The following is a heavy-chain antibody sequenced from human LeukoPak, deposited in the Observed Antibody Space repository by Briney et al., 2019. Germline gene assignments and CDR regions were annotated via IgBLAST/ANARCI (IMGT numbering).Heavy chain of an antibody. CDR1: GGSISTYY. Sequence: SETLSLTCTVSGGSISTYYWSWIRQPPGKGLEWIGYIDYSGSTNYNPSLKSRVTISVDTSKNQFSLKLSSMTAADTAAYYCARDSRRELLHAFDIWGQGTMVTVSS. D-gene: IGHD1-26*01. V-gene: IGHV4-59*01. CDR2: IDYSGST. J-gene: IGHJ3*02. CDR3: ARDSRRELLHAFDI.